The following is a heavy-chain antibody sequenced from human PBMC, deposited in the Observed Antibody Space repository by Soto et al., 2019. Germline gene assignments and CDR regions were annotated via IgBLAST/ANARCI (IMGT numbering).Heavy chain of an antibody. V-gene: IGHV4-4*02. CDR1: GASVISIEW. CDR2: IHHTGSV. Sequence: QMHLQESGPALVTPSETLSLTCAVSGASVISIEWWSWVRQPPGKGPEWIGEIHHTGSVHTNPSLRSRLTMSVDKSKNQISLSLHSVTAADTAVYSCARSFGWYAIDQWGQGTLVIVSS. D-gene: IGHD6-19*01. J-gene: IGHJ4*02. CDR3: ARSFGWYAIDQ.